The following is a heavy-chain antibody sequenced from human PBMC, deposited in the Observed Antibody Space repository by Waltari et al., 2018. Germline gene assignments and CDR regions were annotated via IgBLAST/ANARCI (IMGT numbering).Heavy chain of an antibody. CDR2: IYPGDSDT. Sequence: EVQLVQSLAEVKKPGDSLTIAGKGSGDSFTSYWIAWLRPMHPQRLEWMGIIYPGDSDTRYSPSFQGQVTISADKSISTAYLQWSSLKASDTAMYYCARHPGSIDRIVGWGWFDPWGQGTLVTVSS. V-gene: IGHV5-51*01. CDR3: ARHPGSIDRIVGWGWFDP. D-gene: IGHD1-26*01. J-gene: IGHJ5*02. CDR1: GDSFTSYW.